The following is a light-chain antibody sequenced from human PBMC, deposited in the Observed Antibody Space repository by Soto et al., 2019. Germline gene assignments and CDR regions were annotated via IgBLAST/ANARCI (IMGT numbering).Light chain of an antibody. CDR3: ISYTGTSTPYV. J-gene: IGLJ1*01. CDR1: SSDVGVYNH. V-gene: IGLV2-14*01. Sequence: QSVLTQPASGSGSPGQSITISCTGTSSDVGVYNHVSWYQQHPGKAPKLMIYGVADRPSGVSSRFSGSKSGNTASLTISGLQAEDEADYYCISYTGTSTPYVFGTGTKVTVL. CDR2: GVA.